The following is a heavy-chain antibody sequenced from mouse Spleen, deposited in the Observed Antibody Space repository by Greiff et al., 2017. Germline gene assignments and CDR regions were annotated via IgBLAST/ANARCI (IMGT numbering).Heavy chain of an antibody. Sequence: QVQLQQPGAELVKPGASVKMSCKASGYTFTSYWITWVRQRPGQGLEWIGDIYPGGAGTNYNENFKNKATLTVDTSSSTAYMQLSSLTSEDSAVYYCATPNRYEGAMDYWGQGTSVTVSS. CDR1: GYTFTSYW. CDR3: ATPNRYEGAMDY. J-gene: IGHJ4*01. CDR2: IYPGGAGT. V-gene: IGHV1-55*01. D-gene: IGHD2-14*01.